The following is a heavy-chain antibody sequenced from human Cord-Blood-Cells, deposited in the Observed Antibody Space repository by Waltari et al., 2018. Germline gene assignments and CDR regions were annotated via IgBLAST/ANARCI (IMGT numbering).Heavy chain of an antibody. CDR2: FNPIFGTA. V-gene: IGHV1-69*01. J-gene: IGHJ5*02. CDR1: GGTFSSYA. D-gene: IGHD1-26*01. CDR3: ARDLTYSGSYYWFDP. Sequence: QVQLVQSGAEVKKPGSSVKVSCKASGGTFSSYAISWVRQAPGQGLEWMGGFNPIFGTANYAQKFQGRVTITADESTSTAYMELSSLRSEDTAVYYCARDLTYSGSYYWFDPWGQGTLVTVSS.